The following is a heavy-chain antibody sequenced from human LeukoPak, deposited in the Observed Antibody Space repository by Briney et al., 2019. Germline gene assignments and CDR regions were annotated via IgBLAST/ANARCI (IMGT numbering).Heavy chain of an antibody. CDR3: ASLRDDAFDI. D-gene: IGHD5/OR15-5a*01. Sequence: GGSLRLSCAASGFTFSSYGMHWVRQAPGKGLEWVAFIRYDGSNKYYADSVKGRFTISRDNAKNSLYLQMNSLRAEDTAVYYCASLRDDAFDIWGQGTMVTVSS. V-gene: IGHV3-30*02. J-gene: IGHJ3*02. CDR1: GFTFSSYG. CDR2: IRYDGSNK.